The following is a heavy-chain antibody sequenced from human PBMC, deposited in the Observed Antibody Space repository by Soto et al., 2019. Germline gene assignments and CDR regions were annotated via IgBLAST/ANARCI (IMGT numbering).Heavy chain of an antibody. D-gene: IGHD2-15*01. CDR2: IIPIFGTA. V-gene: IGHV1-69*12. CDR1: GGTFSSYA. CDR3: ASVETQRYYDGMDV. Sequence: QVQLVQSGAEVKKPGSSVKVSCKASGGTFSSYAISWVRQAPGQGLEWMGGIIPIFGTADYAQKFQGRVTITADESTSTAYMERSSLRSEDTAVYYCASVETQRYYDGMDVWGQGTTVTVSS. J-gene: IGHJ6*02.